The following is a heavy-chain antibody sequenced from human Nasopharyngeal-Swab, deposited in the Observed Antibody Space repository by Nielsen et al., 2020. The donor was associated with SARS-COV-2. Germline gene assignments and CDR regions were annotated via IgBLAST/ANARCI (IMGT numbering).Heavy chain of an antibody. CDR3: ARVLAERAYYDFWSGYSDYYYGMDV. Sequence: SETLSLTCTVSGGSISSGSYYWSWIRQPAGKGLEWIGRIYTSGSTNYNPSLKSRVTISVDKSKNQFSLKLSSVTAADTAVYYCARVLAERAYYDFWSGYSDYYYGMDVWGQGTTVTVSS. V-gene: IGHV4-61*02. D-gene: IGHD3-3*01. CDR2: IYTSGST. J-gene: IGHJ6*02. CDR1: GGSISSGSYY.